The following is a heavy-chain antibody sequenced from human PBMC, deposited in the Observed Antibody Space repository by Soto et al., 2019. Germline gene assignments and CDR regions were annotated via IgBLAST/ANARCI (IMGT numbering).Heavy chain of an antibody. Sequence: SVKVSCKASGGTFSSYAISWVRQAPGQGLEWMGGIIPIFGTANYAQKFQSRVTITADESTSTAYMELSSLRSEDTAVYYCARVAGTYYYGMDVWGQGTTVTVSS. V-gene: IGHV1-69*13. CDR2: IIPIFGTA. D-gene: IGHD6-13*01. CDR1: GGTFSSYA. J-gene: IGHJ6*02. CDR3: ARVAGTYYYGMDV.